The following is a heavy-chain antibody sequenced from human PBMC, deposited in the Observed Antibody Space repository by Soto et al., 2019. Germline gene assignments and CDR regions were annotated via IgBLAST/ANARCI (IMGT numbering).Heavy chain of an antibody. D-gene: IGHD5-12*01. J-gene: IGHJ3*02. Sequence: GGSLRLSCATSGFTFDGYGMGWVRQAPGKGLEWVSGINWNGGSTGYADSVKGRFTISRDNAKNSLYLQMNSLRAEDTALYYCARVPPGGYSGYDSAFDIWGQGTMVTVSS. CDR1: GFTFDGYG. V-gene: IGHV3-20*04. CDR2: INWNGGST. CDR3: ARVPPGGYSGYDSAFDI.